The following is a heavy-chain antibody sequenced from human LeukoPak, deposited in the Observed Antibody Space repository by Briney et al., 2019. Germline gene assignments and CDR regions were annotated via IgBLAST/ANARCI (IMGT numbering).Heavy chain of an antibody. V-gene: IGHV3-21*01. J-gene: IGHJ4*02. CDR2: ISSSSSYI. Sequence: PGGSLRLSCAASGFTFSSYSMNWVRQAPGKGLEWVSSISSSSSYIYYADSVKGRFTISRDNAKNSLYLQMHSLILEDTAVYYCTRGSDDYDTSGYYYDLGDYWGQGTLVTVSS. CDR3: TRGSDDYDTSGYYYDLGDY. CDR1: GFTFSSYS. D-gene: IGHD3-22*01.